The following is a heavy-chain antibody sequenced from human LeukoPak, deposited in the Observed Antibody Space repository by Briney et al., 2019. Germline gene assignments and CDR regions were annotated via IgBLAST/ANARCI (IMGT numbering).Heavy chain of an antibody. V-gene: IGHV3-9*01. Sequence: GGSLRLSCAASGFTFDDYAMHWVRQAPGKGLEWVSGISWNSGSIGYADSVKGRFTISRDNAKNSLYLQMNSLRAEDTAVYYCARGSSGLISAFDIWGQGTMVTVSS. CDR1: GFTFDDYA. CDR3: ARGSSGLISAFDI. CDR2: ISWNSGSI. J-gene: IGHJ3*02. D-gene: IGHD6-19*01.